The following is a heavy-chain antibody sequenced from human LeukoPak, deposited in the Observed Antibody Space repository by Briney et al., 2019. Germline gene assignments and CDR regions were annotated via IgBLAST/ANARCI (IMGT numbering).Heavy chain of an antibody. Sequence: SETLSLTCTVSGGSISSGGYYWSWIRQHPGKGLEWIGYIYYGGSTYYNPSLKSRVTISVDTSKNQFSQKLSSVTAADTAVYYCARVRIQLTSYYFDYWGQGTLVTVSS. CDR1: GGSISSGGYY. V-gene: IGHV4-31*03. CDR2: IYYGGST. J-gene: IGHJ4*02. CDR3: ARVRIQLTSYYFDY. D-gene: IGHD5-18*01.